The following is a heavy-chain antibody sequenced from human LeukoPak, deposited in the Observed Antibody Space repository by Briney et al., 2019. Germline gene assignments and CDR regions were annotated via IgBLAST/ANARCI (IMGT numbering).Heavy chain of an antibody. V-gene: IGHV3-48*04. CDR3: ARTRYSYGPFNYFDY. Sequence: GGSLRLSCAASGFTFSSYSMNWVRQAPGKGLEWVSYISSSSSTIYYADSVKGRFTISRDNAKNSLYLQMNSLRAEDTAVYYCARTRYSYGPFNYFDYWGQGTLVTVSS. D-gene: IGHD5-18*01. CDR2: ISSSSSTI. J-gene: IGHJ4*02. CDR1: GFTFSSYS.